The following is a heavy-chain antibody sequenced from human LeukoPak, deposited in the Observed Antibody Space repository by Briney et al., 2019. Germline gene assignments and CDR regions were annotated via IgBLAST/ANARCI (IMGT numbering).Heavy chain of an antibody. Sequence: ASVKVSCKASGGTFSSYAISWVRQAPGQGLEWMGGIIPIFGTANYAQKFQGRVTITADKSTSTAYMELSSLRSEDTAVYYCARDLPNSSSWYFDYWGQGTLVTVSS. CDR3: ARDLPNSSSWYFDY. D-gene: IGHD6-13*01. CDR1: GGTFSSYA. J-gene: IGHJ4*02. CDR2: IIPIFGTA. V-gene: IGHV1-69*06.